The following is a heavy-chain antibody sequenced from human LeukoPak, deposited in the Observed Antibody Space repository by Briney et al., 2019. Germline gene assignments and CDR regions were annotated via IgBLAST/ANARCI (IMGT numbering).Heavy chain of an antibody. J-gene: IGHJ5*02. V-gene: IGHV4-38-2*02. CDR2: IYHSGNT. Sequence: SETLSLTCTVSGYSISTSYYWGWIRQPPGKGLEWIGSIYHSGNTYYNPSLKSRVTISVDTSKNQFSLKLNSVTAADTAVYYCARGGRMVRGVIIYHWFDPWGQGTLVTVSS. CDR1: GYSISTSYY. CDR3: ARGGRMVRGVIIYHWFDP. D-gene: IGHD3-10*01.